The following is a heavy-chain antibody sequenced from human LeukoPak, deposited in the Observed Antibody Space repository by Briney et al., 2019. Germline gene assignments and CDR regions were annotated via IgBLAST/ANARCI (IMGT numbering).Heavy chain of an antibody. D-gene: IGHD6-19*01. CDR3: ATVRRGSSGWYADV. V-gene: IGHV3-33*01. J-gene: IGHJ6*02. CDR2: IWYDGSQQ. Sequence: GGSLRLSCAASGFTFSSYGMQWVRQAPGKGLEWVAVIWYDGSQQNYADSMKGRFTISRDNSKSTLYLQMISLRAEDTAVYYCATVRRGSSGWYADVWGQGTTVTVSS. CDR1: GFTFSSYG.